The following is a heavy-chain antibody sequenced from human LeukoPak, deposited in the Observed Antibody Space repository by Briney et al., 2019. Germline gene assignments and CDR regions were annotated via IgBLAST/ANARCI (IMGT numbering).Heavy chain of an antibody. J-gene: IGHJ6*02. Sequence: SETLSLTCAVYGGSFSGYFWSWIRQPPGKGLEWIGEINHSGSTNYNPSLKSRVTISVDTSKNQFSLKLSSVTAADTAVYYCARGPSIQLWSDPYYYYGMDVWGQGTTVTVSS. CDR1: GGSFSGYF. CDR2: INHSGST. V-gene: IGHV4-34*01. CDR3: ARGPSIQLWSDPYYYYGMDV. D-gene: IGHD5-18*01.